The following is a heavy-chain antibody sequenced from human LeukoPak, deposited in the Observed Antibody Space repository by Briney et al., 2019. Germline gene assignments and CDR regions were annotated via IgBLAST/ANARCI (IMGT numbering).Heavy chain of an antibody. D-gene: IGHD6-6*01. CDR3: ARVSSSSRPNFDY. V-gene: IGHV4-39*01. CDR1: GGSISSSSYY. Sequence: SETLSLTCTVSGGSISSSSYYWGWIRQPPGKGLEWIGSIYYSGSTYYNPSLKSRVTISVDTSKNQFSLKLSSVTAADTAVYYCARVSSSSRPNFDYWGQGTLVTVSS. CDR2: IYYSGST. J-gene: IGHJ4*02.